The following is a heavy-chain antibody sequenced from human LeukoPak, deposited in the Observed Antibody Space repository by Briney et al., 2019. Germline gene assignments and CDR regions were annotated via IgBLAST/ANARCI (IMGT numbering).Heavy chain of an antibody. CDR3: ARGYDSSGYYLYYFDY. D-gene: IGHD3-22*01. CDR2: INAGNGNT. Sequence: GASVKVSCKASGYTFTDYFMNWMRQAPGQRLEWMGWINAGNGNTKYSQKLQGRVTITRDTSSSTAYMQLSSLRSEDTAVYYCARGYDSSGYYLYYFDYWGQGTLVTVSS. CDR1: GYTFTDYF. J-gene: IGHJ4*02. V-gene: IGHV1/OR15-3*01.